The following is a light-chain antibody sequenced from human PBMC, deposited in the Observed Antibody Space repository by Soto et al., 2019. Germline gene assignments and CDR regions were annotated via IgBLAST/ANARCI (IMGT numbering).Light chain of an antibody. J-gene: IGKJ1*01. V-gene: IGKV1-9*01. Sequence: DIQLTQSPSFLSASVGDRVTITCRASQAISSYLDWYQQKPGKGPKLLIHAASTLQSGVPLRFSGSGSGTEFTLTISSLQPDDFATYYCQQYNRPWTFGPGTKVEIK. CDR2: AAS. CDR1: QAISSY. CDR3: QQYNRPWT.